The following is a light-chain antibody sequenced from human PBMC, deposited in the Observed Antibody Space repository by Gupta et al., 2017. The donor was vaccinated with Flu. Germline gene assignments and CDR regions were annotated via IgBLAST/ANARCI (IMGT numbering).Light chain of an antibody. CDR2: AAS. Sequence: DIQMTQSPSSLSASVGDRVTITRRASQGISNYLAWYQQKPGKVPKLLIYAASTLQSGVPSRFSGSGSGTDFTLTISSLQPEDVATYYCQKYNSAPSFTFGPGTKVDIK. CDR1: QGISNY. CDR3: QKYNSAPSFT. J-gene: IGKJ3*01. V-gene: IGKV1-27*01.